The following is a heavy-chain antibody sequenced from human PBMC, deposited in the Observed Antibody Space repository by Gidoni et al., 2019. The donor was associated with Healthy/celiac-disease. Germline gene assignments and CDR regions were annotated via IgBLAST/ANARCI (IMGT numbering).Heavy chain of an antibody. CDR2: INPNSGGT. J-gene: IGHJ6*02. D-gene: IGHD3-9*01. CDR3: ARALVSGILTGYYIYYYGMDV. CDR1: GYTFTGYY. V-gene: IGHV1-2*02. Sequence: QVQLVQSGAEVKKPGASVKVSCKASGYTFTGYYMHWVRQAPGQGLEWMGWINPNSGGTNYAQKFQGRVTMTRDTSISTAYMELSRLRSDDTAVYYCARALVSGILTGYYIYYYGMDVWGQGTTVTVSS.